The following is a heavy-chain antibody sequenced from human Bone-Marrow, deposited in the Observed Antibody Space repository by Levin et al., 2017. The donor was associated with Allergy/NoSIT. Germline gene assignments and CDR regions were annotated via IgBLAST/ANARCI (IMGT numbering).Heavy chain of an antibody. CDR1: GYSFTDFW. CDR2: VDPEESDA. Sequence: AGESLKISCKASGYSFTDFWIVWVRQLPGKGLDWMGIVDPEESDAIYSPSFQGQVTISADKSVTTSYLQWSSLKASDTAMYYCARLVTVAGLDNWGQGTLVTVSS. CDR3: ARLVTVAGLDN. D-gene: IGHD6-19*01. V-gene: IGHV5-51*01. J-gene: IGHJ4*02.